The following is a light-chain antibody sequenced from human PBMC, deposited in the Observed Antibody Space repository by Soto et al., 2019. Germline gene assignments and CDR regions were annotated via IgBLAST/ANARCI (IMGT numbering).Light chain of an antibody. CDR3: SSYTSSSTPVV. V-gene: IGLV2-14*01. CDR2: DVT. J-gene: IGLJ3*02. Sequence: QSALPQPASVSGSPGQSITISCTGTSSDVGGYNYVSWYQQHPGKAPKLMIYDVTNRPSGVSNRFSGSKSGNTASLTISGLQAEDEADYYCSSYTSSSTPVVFGGGTQLTVL. CDR1: SSDVGGYNY.